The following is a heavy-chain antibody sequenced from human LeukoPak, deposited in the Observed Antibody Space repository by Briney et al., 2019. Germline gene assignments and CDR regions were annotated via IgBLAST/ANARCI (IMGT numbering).Heavy chain of an antibody. CDR2: TYYMGNWYN. D-gene: IGHD3-10*01. CDR1: WDSISSSSFT. V-gene: IGHV6-1*01. J-gene: IGHJ3*01. Sequence: SQTLSLTCAISWDSISSSSFTWNWIRQSPWSGLVWLGRTYYMGNWYNDYAVSVKSRPLIHQDHYKNQFSLHMNFVTPEDTGDYYCAREDMIRAREFAAFDLWGKGPMVTVSS. CDR3: AREDMIRAREFAAFDL.